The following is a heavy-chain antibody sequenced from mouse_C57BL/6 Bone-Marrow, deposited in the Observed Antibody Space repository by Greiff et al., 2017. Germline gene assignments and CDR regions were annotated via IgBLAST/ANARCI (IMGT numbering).Heavy chain of an antibody. Sequence: EVKVVESGEGGVKPGGSLKLSCAASGFTGSSYAMSGGRQTPEKRGEWVAYNSSGGDYSYYADTVKGRFTISRDKARNTLYLQMSSLKSEDTAMYYCTRDPFYSNFPMDYWGQGTSVTVSS. CDR3: TRDPFYSNFPMDY. V-gene: IGHV5-9-1*02. D-gene: IGHD2-5*01. CDR1: GFTGSSYA. CDR2: NSSGGDYS. J-gene: IGHJ4*01.